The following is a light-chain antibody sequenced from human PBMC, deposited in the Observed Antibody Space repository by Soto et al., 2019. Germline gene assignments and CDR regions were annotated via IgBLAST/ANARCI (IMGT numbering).Light chain of an antibody. Sequence: EIVLTQSPGTLSLSPGERATLSCRASQSVSSSYLAWYQQKPGQAPRLLINGASSRATGIPDRFNGSGSGTDFTLTISRLEPEDFAVYYCQQYGSSPLTFGGGTKVEIK. CDR1: QSVSSSY. CDR3: QQYGSSPLT. CDR2: GAS. V-gene: IGKV3-20*01. J-gene: IGKJ4*01.